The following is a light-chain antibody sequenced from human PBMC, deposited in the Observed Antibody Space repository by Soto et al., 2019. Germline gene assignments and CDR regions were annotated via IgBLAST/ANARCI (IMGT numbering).Light chain of an antibody. CDR3: QQRSNWWT. V-gene: IGKV3-11*01. CDR2: DAS. CDR1: QSVSSY. Sequence: EIVLTQSPATLSLSPGEGATLSCRASQSVSSYLAWYQQKPGQAPRLLIYDASNRATGIPARFSGSGSGTDFPLTISSLEPEDFAVYYCQQRSNWWTFGQGTKVEIK. J-gene: IGKJ1*01.